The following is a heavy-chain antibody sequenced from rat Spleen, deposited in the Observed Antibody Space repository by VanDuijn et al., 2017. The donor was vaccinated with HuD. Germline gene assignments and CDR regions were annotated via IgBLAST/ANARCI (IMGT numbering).Heavy chain of an antibody. CDR1: GFSLSNYG. V-gene: IGHV2-13*01. J-gene: IGHJ1*01. CDR3: ASLTTGIPLDYWYFDF. CDR2: ILGNGKT. Sequence: QVQLKESGPGLVQPSQTLSLTCTVSGFSLSNYGVIWARHPPGKGLEWMGIILGNGKTNYNSGLKSRLNISRDTSKSQVLLQMSSLQTEDTATYYCASLTTGIPLDYWYFDFWGPGTMVTVSS. D-gene: IGHD1-9*01.